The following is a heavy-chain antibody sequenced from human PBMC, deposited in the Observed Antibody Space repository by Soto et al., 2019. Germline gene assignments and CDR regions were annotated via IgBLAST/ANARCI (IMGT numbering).Heavy chain of an antibody. V-gene: IGHV1-3*01. D-gene: IGHD3-10*01. J-gene: IGHJ5*02. Sequence: GASVKVSCKTSGYTFTSYAVHWVRQAPGQRLEWMGWINAGNGNTKYSQKFQGRVTITRDTSASTAYMELSSLISEDTAVYYCARVPGESQPPLHGHFDPWGQGTLVTVSS. CDR2: INAGNGNT. CDR3: ARVPGESQPPLHGHFDP. CDR1: GYTFTSYA.